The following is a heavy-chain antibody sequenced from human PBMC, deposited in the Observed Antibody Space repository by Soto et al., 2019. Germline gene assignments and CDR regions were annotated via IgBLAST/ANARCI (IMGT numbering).Heavy chain of an antibody. Sequence: SETLSLTCAVYGGSFSGYYWSWIRQPPGKGLEWIGEINHSGSTNYNPSLKSRVTISVDTSKNQFSLKLRSVTAADTAVYYCARGREDIVVVVAARRYNWFDPWGQGTLVTVSS. V-gene: IGHV4-34*01. J-gene: IGHJ5*02. CDR2: INHSGST. D-gene: IGHD2-15*01. CDR3: ARGREDIVVVVAARRYNWFDP. CDR1: GGSFSGYY.